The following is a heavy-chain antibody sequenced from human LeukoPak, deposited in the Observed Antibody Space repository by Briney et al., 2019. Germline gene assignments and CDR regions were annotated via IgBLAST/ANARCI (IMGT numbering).Heavy chain of an antibody. J-gene: IGHJ2*01. D-gene: IGHD2-15*01. CDR1: GFTFSSFA. Sequence: GGSLRLSCAASGFTFSSFAMVWVRQAPGKGLEWVSALSGPATRAIYADSVRGRFTISRDNFKNTLYLQMNSLRAEDSAVYYCAECRGGGGEYWHFDLWGRGILVSVSS. CDR2: LSGPATRA. CDR3: AECRGGGGEYWHFDL. V-gene: IGHV3-23*01.